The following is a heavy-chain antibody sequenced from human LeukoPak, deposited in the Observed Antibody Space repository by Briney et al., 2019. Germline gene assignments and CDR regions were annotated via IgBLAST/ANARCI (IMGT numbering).Heavy chain of an antibody. CDR2: IYYSGST. V-gene: IGHV4-39*01. D-gene: IGHD3-9*01. CDR1: GFTFSIYSMN. J-gene: IGHJ5*02. Sequence: GSLRLSCAASGFTFSIYSMNWVRQAPGKGLEWIGSIYYSGSTYYNPSLKSRVTISVDTSKNQFFLKLSSVTAADTAVYYCARHPVLRYFDWLLGGFDPWCQGTLVTVSS. CDR3: ARHPVLRYFDWLLGGFDP.